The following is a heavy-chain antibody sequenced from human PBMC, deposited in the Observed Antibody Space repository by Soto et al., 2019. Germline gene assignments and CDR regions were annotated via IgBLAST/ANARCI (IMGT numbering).Heavy chain of an antibody. CDR1: GFTFSNYA. CDR3: ARESYYVDNSGSKTLGALDL. CDR2: ISSDGNQK. Sequence: GGSLRLSCAASGFTFSNYAMAWLRQAPGKGLEWVAVISSDGNQKYFGDSVRGRFTISRENPKNTMYLQMNSLRPEDTAVFFCARESYYVDNSGSKTLGALDLWGQGTMVTVSS. J-gene: IGHJ3*01. D-gene: IGHD3-10*01. V-gene: IGHV3-30-3*01.